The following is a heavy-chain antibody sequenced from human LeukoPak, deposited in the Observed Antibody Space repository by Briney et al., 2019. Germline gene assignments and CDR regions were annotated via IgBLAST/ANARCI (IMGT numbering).Heavy chain of an antibody. CDR2: ISSSSSYI. D-gene: IGHD4-17*01. V-gene: IGHV3-21*01. CDR3: ARNKLTTVTPAGY. Sequence: PGGSLRLSCAASGFTFSSYSMNWVRQAPGKGLEWVSSISSSSSYIYYADSVKGRFTISRDNAKNSLYLQMNSLRAEDTAVYYCARNKLTTVTPAGYWGQGTLVTVSS. CDR1: GFTFSSYS. J-gene: IGHJ4*02.